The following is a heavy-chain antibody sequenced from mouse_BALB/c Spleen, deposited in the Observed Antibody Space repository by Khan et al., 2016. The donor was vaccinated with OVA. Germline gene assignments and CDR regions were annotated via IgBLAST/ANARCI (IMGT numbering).Heavy chain of an antibody. CDR3: ARLEDI. J-gene: IGHJ2*01. Sequence: VPLQESGPGLVAPSQSLSITCTVSGFSFTSYGVHWVRQPPGKGLEWLGVIWAGGSTNYNSALMSRLSISKDNSKSQVCLKMNSLQTDDTVMYYCARLEDIWGQGTTLTVSS. CDR1: GFSFTSYG. D-gene: IGHD1-3*01. V-gene: IGHV2-9*02. CDR2: IWAGGST.